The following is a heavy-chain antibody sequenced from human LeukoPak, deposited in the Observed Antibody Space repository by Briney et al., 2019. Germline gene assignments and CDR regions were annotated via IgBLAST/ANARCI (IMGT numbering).Heavy chain of an antibody. Sequence: ASVKVSCKASGYTFNSYAMNWVRQAPGQGLEWMGWINTNTGNPTYAQGFTGRFLFSLDTSVSTAYLQISSLRSDDTAVYYCARGLGSCSGGSCYFDYWGQGTLVTVSS. D-gene: IGHD2-15*01. V-gene: IGHV7-4-1*02. J-gene: IGHJ4*02. CDR3: ARGLGSCSGGSCYFDY. CDR2: INTNTGNP. CDR1: GYTFNSYA.